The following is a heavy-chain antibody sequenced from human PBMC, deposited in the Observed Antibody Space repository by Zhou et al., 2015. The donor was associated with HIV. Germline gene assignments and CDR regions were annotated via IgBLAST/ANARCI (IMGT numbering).Heavy chain of an antibody. CDR2: ISFHGSDK. J-gene: IGHJ6*02. D-gene: IGHD4-17*01. Sequence: QVQLVESGGGVVQPGRSLKLSCAASGFTFMNYGMHWVRQAPGKGLEWVAFISFHGSDKYYADSVKGRLTISRDDSKNTVYLEMNSLRGEDTAVYYCAKRHYGDYDDGTYYYYGMDVWGQGP. V-gene: IGHV3-30*18. CDR1: GFTFMNYG. CDR3: AKRHYGDYDDGTYYYYGMDV.